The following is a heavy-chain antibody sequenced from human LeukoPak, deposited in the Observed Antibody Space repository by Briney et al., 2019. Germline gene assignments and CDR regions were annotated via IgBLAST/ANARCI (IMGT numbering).Heavy chain of an antibody. Sequence: GRSLRLSSAASGFTFDDYAMHWVRQAPGKGLEWVSGISWNSGSIGYADSVKGRFTISRDNAKNSLYLQMNSLRAEDTALYYCAKEDGSGSYYNYFDYWGQGTLVTVSS. J-gene: IGHJ4*02. V-gene: IGHV3-9*01. D-gene: IGHD3-10*01. CDR1: GFTFDDYA. CDR3: AKEDGSGSYYNYFDY. CDR2: ISWNSGSI.